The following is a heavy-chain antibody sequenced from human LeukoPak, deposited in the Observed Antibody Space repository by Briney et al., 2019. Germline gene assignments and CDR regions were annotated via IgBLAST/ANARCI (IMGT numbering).Heavy chain of an antibody. Sequence: GGSLRLSCAASGFTFRRYGMTWVRQAPGKGLEWVSSISSSSSYIYYADSVKGRFTISRDNAKNSLYLQMNSLRAEDTAVYYCAGGLKRITMIPWGQGTLVTVSS. J-gene: IGHJ5*02. CDR3: AGGLKRITMIP. CDR2: ISSSSSYI. V-gene: IGHV3-21*01. CDR1: GFTFRRYG. D-gene: IGHD3-22*01.